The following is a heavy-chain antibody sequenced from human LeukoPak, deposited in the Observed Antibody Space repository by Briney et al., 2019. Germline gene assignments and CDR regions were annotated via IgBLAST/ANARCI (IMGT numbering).Heavy chain of an antibody. CDR1: GFTFSSYA. V-gene: IGHV3-23*01. CDR3: AKDGRRISMIGVVRRGHYFDY. J-gene: IGHJ4*02. Sequence: SGGSLRLSCAASGFTFSSYAMSWVRHAPRKGLEWVYIIRGSWGNTYYADPVKGRFPISRDNSKNTLDLQMNSLRAEDTAVYYCAKDGRRISMIGVVRRGHYFDYWGQGILVTVSS. CDR2: IRGSWGNT. D-gene: IGHD3-22*01.